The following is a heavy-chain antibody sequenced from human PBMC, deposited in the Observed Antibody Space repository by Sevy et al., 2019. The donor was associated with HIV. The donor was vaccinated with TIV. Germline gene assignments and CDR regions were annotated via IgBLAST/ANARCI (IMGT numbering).Heavy chain of an antibody. D-gene: IGHD6-13*01. CDR1: GGTFSSYA. CDR2: IIPMFGTA. J-gene: IGHJ5*02. Sequence: ASVKVSCKASGGTFSSYAISWVRQAPGQGLEWMGGIIPMFGTANYAQKFQGRVTITADESTSTAYMELSSLRSEDTAVYYCARGIAAAGIGWFDPWGQGTLVTVSS. CDR3: ARGIAAAGIGWFDP. V-gene: IGHV1-69*13.